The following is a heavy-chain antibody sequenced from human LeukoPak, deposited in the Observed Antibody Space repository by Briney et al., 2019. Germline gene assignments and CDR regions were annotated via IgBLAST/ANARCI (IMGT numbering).Heavy chain of an antibody. CDR3: GLGSGMTDFDY. J-gene: IGHJ4*02. D-gene: IGHD3-10*01. CDR1: GFTFSNAW. CDR2: IKDGGTT. Sequence: GGSLRLSCAVSGFTFSNAWMSWVRQAPGKGLEWVGRIKDGGTTDYGAPVKGRFTISRDDSKNTLYMQMNSLKTEDTAVYYCGLGSGMTDFDYWGQGTLVTVSS. V-gene: IGHV3-15*01.